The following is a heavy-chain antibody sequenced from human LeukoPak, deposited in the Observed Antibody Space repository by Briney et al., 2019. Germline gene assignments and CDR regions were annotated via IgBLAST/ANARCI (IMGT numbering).Heavy chain of an antibody. CDR2: IRSKAYGGTT. J-gene: IGHJ6*03. CDR1: GFTFGDYA. V-gene: IGHV3-49*04. CDR3: TRQWVPSYYYYYMDV. D-gene: IGHD1-26*01. Sequence: GGSLRLSCTASGFTFGDYAMSWVRQAPGKGLEWVGFIRSKAYGGTTEYAASVKGRFTISRDDSKSIAYLQMNSLKTEDTAVYYCTRQWVPSYYYYYMDVWGKGTTVTVSS.